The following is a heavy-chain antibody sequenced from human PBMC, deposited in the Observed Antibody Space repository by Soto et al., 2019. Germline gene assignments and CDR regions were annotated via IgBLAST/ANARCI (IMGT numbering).Heavy chain of an antibody. CDR2: MYKTGET. D-gene: IGHD3-10*01. J-gene: IGHJ6*02. V-gene: IGHV4-61*01. CDR1: GGSVSTGMKY. CDR3: MKAHESGDFLGMSV. Sequence: SETLSLTCTVSGGSVSTGMKYWGWVRQPPGKALEFIGYMYKTGETLLNSSLKSRVTLSMETSKNQFSLTLSSVTAADTAVYFCMKAHESGDFLGMSVWGPGTTVTSP.